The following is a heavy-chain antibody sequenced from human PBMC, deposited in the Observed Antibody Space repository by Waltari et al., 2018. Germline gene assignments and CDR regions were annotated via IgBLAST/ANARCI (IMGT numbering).Heavy chain of an antibody. CDR1: GFTFSNAW. CDR2: IKSKTEGGTT. Sequence: EVQLVESGGGLVKPGGSLRLSCAASGFTFSNAWVIWVRQAPGKGLEWVGRIKSKTEGGTTDYAAPVKGRFTISRDDSKNTMYLQMSNLKTEDTAVYYCSAQGGSSDYWGQGTLVTVSS. J-gene: IGHJ4*02. CDR3: SAQGGSSDY. V-gene: IGHV3-15*01. D-gene: IGHD1-26*01.